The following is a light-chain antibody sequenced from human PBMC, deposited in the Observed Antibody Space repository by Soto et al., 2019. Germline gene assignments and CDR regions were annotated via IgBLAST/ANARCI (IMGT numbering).Light chain of an antibody. Sequence: EIVLTQSPGTLSLSPGERATLSCRASASLSTNSLAWYQQKPGQPPRLLIYAASTRHTDIPDRFTGSGSGTDFALTISRLEPEDFAVYFCQQYSSPPQTFGQGTKVEIK. CDR2: AAS. CDR3: QQYSSPPQT. V-gene: IGKV3-20*01. J-gene: IGKJ1*01. CDR1: ASLSTNS.